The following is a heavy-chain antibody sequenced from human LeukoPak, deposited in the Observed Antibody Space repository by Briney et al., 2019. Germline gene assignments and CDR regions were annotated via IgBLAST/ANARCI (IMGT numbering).Heavy chain of an antibody. CDR1: GFTFSNNG. D-gene: IGHD4-11*01. V-gene: IGHV3-23*01. CDR2: LSGSGSSV. J-gene: IGHJ5*02. CDR3: VKGLNWFDP. Sequence: GGSLRLSCVVSGFTFSNNGMSWVRQAPGKGLEWVSGLSGSGSSVYYADSVRGRLTISRDNSRNTLYLQLDSLRADDTAVYFCVKGLNWFDPWVQGTLVTVSS.